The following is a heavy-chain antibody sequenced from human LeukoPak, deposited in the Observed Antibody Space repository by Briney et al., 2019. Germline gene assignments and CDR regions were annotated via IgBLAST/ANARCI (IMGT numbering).Heavy chain of an antibody. CDR3: ARVRGLYCSGGSCYSAPKDAFDI. Sequence: ASVKVSCKASGYTFTGYYMHWVRQAPGQGLEWMGWINPNSGGTNYAQKFQGRVTMTRDTSISTAYMELSRLRSDDTAVYYCARVRGLYCSGGSCYSAPKDAFDIWGQGTMVTVSS. CDR1: GYTFTGYY. J-gene: IGHJ3*02. CDR2: INPNSGGT. D-gene: IGHD2-15*01. V-gene: IGHV1-2*02.